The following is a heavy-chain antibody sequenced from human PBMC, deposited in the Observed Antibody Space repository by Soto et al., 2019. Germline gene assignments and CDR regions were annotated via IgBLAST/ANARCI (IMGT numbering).Heavy chain of an antibody. CDR3: ARGSGYHYAMDV. J-gene: IGHJ6*02. CDR1: GGTFSSYA. Sequence: SVKVSCKAPGGTFSSYAISWVRQAPGQGLEWMGGIIPIFGTANYAQKFQGRVTITADKSTSTAYMELSSLRSEDTAVYYCARGSGYHYAMDVWGQGTTVTVSS. CDR2: IIPIFGTA. V-gene: IGHV1-69*06.